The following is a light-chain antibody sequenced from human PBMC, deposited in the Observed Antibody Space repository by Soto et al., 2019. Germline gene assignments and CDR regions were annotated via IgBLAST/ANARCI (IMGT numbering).Light chain of an antibody. CDR2: RAS. CDR3: QQRSNWPPWT. V-gene: IGKV3-15*01. Sequence: IVMTQSPATLSVSPGERATLSCRASQNIYSNVAWYQQRPGQAPRLLIYRASTRAPGIPARFSGSGSGTEFNLTISSLQAEDVAVYYCQQRSNWPPWTFGQGTKVDIK. J-gene: IGKJ1*01. CDR1: QNIYSN.